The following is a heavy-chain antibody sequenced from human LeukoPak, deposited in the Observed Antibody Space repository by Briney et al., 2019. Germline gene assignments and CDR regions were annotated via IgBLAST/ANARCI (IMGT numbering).Heavy chain of an antibody. CDR2: IYYSGST. CDR3: ARSAGYDWYYYYMDV. CDR1: GGSISSYY. J-gene: IGHJ6*03. Sequence: PSETLSLTCTVSGGSISSYYWSWIRQPPGKGLEWIGYIYYSGSTNYNPSLKSRVTISVDTSTNQFSLKLSSVTAADTAVYYCARSAGYDWYYYYMDVWGKGTTVTVSS. D-gene: IGHD5-12*01. V-gene: IGHV4-59*01.